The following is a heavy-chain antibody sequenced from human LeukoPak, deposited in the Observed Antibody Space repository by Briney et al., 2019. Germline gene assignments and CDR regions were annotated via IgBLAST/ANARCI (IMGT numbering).Heavy chain of an antibody. J-gene: IGHJ4*02. Sequence: GGSLRLSCAASGFTFSSYSMNWVRQAPGKGLEWVSSIGTSSSYLYYADSVEGRFTISRDNAENSLYLQMNSLRAEDTAVYYCARDRTLLDYWGQGTLVTVSS. CDR3: ARDRTLLDY. CDR1: GFTFSSYS. V-gene: IGHV3-21*01. CDR2: IGTSSSYL. D-gene: IGHD2/OR15-2a*01.